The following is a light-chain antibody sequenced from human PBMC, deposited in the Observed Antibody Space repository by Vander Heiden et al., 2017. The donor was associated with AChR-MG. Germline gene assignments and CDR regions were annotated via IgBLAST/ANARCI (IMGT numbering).Light chain of an antibody. CDR2: DAS. V-gene: IGKV3-11*01. J-gene: IGKJ5*01. CDR1: DTVGRY. CDR3: QHRANWPIT. Sequence: EIMLTQSPATLSLSPGERATLSCRARDTVGRYLAWYRHKPGQAPRLLIYDASNRATGVPARFSGSGSGTDFSLTISRLEPEDFAVYYCQHRANWPITFGQGTRLDIK.